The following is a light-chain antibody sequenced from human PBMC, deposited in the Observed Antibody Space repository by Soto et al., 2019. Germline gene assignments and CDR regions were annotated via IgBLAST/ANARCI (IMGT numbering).Light chain of an antibody. V-gene: IGKV3-20*01. Sequence: EIVLTQSPATLSLSPGERATLSCKSSQSAYSSYLSWYQQKPGQAPRLLIYGASNRATGIPDRFSGSGSGTDFTLTISGLEPEDFAVYYCQQYGTSLFTFGGGTKVDIK. CDR2: GAS. J-gene: IGKJ4*01. CDR3: QQYGTSLFT. CDR1: QSAYSSY.